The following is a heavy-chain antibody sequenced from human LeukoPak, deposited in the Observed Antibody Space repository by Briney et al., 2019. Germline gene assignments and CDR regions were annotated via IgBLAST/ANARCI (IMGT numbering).Heavy chain of an antibody. CDR2: INSDGSST. Sequence: GGSLRLSCAASGFTLSSYWMHWVRQAPGKGLVWVSHINSDGSSTSYADSVKGRFTISRDNAKNTLYLQMNSLRAEDTAVYYCARDWAGTFDIWGQGTMVTVSS. D-gene: IGHD6-19*01. J-gene: IGHJ3*02. CDR3: ARDWAGTFDI. CDR1: GFTLSSYW. V-gene: IGHV3-74*01.